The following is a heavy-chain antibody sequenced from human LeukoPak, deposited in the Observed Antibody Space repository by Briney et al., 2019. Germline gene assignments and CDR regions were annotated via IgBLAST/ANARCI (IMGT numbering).Heavy chain of an antibody. Sequence: SETLSLTCSVSGGSINNRNYYWGWVRQPPGKELEWIGHIYFGGSTFYIPSLKSRLTMSIDTSKDQFSLNINSVAAADTAVYYCARLPVYFGKGYFDSWGRGTLVTVSS. CDR1: GGSINNRNYY. J-gene: IGHJ4*02. V-gene: IGHV4-39*01. CDR3: ARLPVYFGKGYFDS. CDR2: IYFGGST. D-gene: IGHD1-14*01.